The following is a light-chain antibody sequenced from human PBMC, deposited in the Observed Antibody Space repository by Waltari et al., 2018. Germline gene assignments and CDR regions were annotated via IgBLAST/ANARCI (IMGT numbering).Light chain of an antibody. V-gene: IGLV3-9*01. CDR1: TLGRGY. J-gene: IGLJ3*02. Sequence: SNDLHQPLPVSVALGQTARLSCGRNTLGRGYVPWYQQKAGQAPVLVIYRNANRPSRIPDRFSGSVSENTATLTISEAQVGDEADYFCQQWDTTTAWVFGGGTKLTVL. CDR3: QQWDTTTAWV. CDR2: RNA.